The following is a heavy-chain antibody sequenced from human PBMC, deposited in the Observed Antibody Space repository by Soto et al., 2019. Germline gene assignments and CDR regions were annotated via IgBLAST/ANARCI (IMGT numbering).Heavy chain of an antibody. Sequence: PGGSLRLSCAASGFTFSSHWMHWVRQAPGEVLVWVSYIKPDGSRTKDADSGKGRVTISRDNARNTLYLRMNSLRAESTAVYYCARDNNWSYDSWGRGTLVTVSS. J-gene: IGHJ4*02. CDR3: ARDNNWSYDS. V-gene: IGHV3-74*03. CDR2: IKPDGSRT. D-gene: IGHD1-1*01. CDR1: GFTFSSHW.